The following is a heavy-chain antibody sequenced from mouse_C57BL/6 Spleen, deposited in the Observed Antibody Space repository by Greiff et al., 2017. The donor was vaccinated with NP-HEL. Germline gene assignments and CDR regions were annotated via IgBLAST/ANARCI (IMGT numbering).Heavy chain of an antibody. J-gene: IGHJ4*01. V-gene: IGHV1-54*01. CDR1: GYAFTNYL. Sequence: VQLQESGAELVRPGTSVKVSCKASGYAFTNYLIEWVKQRPGQGLEWIGVINPGSGGTNYNEKFKGKATLTADKSSSTAYMQLSSLTSEDSAVYFCARSYYGSMDYWGQGTSVTVSS. D-gene: IGHD1-1*01. CDR3: ARSYYGSMDY. CDR2: INPGSGGT.